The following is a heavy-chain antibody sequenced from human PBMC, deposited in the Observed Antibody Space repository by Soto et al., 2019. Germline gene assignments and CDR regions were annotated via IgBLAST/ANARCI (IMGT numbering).Heavy chain of an antibody. CDR3: AKDRDPYYYYYLMDV. CDR1: G. Sequence: GRHWIRQGAGQGLEWVATMSYDGSKIYYRDAVRGRFSISRDDSKRTLYLQMNSLRAEDTAVYYCAKDRDPYYYYYLMDVWGQGTTVTVS. J-gene: IGHJ6*02. V-gene: IGHV3-30*18. CDR2: MSYDGSKI.